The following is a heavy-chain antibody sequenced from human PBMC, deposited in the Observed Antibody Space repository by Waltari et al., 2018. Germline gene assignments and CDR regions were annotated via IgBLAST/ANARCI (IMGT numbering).Heavy chain of an antibody. D-gene: IGHD3-16*01. CDR1: GFTFSSYS. Sequence: EVQLVESGGGLVKPGGSLRLSCAASGFTFSSYSMNWVRQAPGKGLEWVSSISSSSSYIYYADSVKGRSTISRDNAKNSLYLQMNSLRAEDTAVYYCARGGRGERWLYWGQGTLVTVSS. J-gene: IGHJ4*02. CDR2: ISSSSSYI. V-gene: IGHV3-21*01. CDR3: ARGGRGERWLY.